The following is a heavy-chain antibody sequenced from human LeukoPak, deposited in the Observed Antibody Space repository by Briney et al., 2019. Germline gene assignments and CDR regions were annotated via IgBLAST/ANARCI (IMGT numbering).Heavy chain of an antibody. CDR1: GGSFTGYY. Sequence: PSETLSLTCAVYGGSFTGYYWSWIRQPPGKGLEWIGEINHSGSTNYNPSLKSRVTISVDTSKNQFSLKLSSVTAADTAVYYCARVRSSSPPARCYFDYWGQGTLVTVS. V-gene: IGHV4-34*01. J-gene: IGHJ4*02. CDR2: INHSGST. CDR3: ARVRSSSPPARCYFDY. D-gene: IGHD6-6*01.